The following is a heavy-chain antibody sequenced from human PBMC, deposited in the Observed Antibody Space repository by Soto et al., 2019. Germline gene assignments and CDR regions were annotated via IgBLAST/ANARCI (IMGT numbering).Heavy chain of an antibody. CDR1: GDSVSSNSAA. D-gene: IGHD5-12*01. Sequence: SQTLSLTCVISGDSVSSNSAAWNWIRQSPSRGLEWLGRTYYRSKWYNDYAVSVKSRITINPDTSKNQFSLQLNSVIPEDTAVYYCARARGDSGYDFYYYYYYGMDVWGQGTTVTVSS. J-gene: IGHJ6*02. CDR2: TYYRSKWYN. V-gene: IGHV6-1*01. CDR3: ARARGDSGYDFYYYYYYGMDV.